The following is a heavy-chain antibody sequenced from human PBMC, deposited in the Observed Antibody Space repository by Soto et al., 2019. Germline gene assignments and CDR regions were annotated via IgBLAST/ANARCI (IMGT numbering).Heavy chain of an antibody. D-gene: IGHD1-26*01. CDR1: GFSLSTSGVG. Sequence: SGPTLVNPTQTLTLTCTFSGFSLSTSGVGVGWIRQPPGKALEWLALIYWDDDKRYSPSLKSRLTITKDTSKNQVDLTITNIEPVDTATYYCAHLLVPPGPPYYYYGMDVWGQGTTVTVSS. CDR3: AHLLVPPGPPYYYYGMDV. V-gene: IGHV2-5*02. J-gene: IGHJ6*02. CDR2: IYWDDDK.